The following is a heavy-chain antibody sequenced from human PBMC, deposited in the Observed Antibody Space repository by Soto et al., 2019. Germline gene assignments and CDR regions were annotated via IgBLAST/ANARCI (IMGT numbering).Heavy chain of an antibody. J-gene: IGHJ3*01. CDR1: GFIFSTYD. CDR3: AREPPYYEPLTGYHEEDAVDV. V-gene: IGHV3-48*03. D-gene: IGHD3-9*01. CDR2: ISSSDNTI. Sequence: EVQLVESGGGLVQPGGSLSLSCVASGFIFSTYDMNWVRQAPGKGPEWISYISSSDNTIYYADSVQGRFTISRDNAKNSLYLQMISLTAEDTAVYHCAREPPYYEPLTGYHEEDAVDVWGQGTMVTVSS.